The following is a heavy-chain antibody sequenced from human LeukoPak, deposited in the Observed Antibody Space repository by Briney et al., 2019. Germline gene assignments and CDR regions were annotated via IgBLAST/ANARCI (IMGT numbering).Heavy chain of an antibody. J-gene: IGHJ4*02. CDR1: GYTFTDYY. CDR3: ARGRFCGSTSCYLFDY. CDR2: INPNSGGT. D-gene: IGHD2-2*01. V-gene: IGHV1-2*02. Sequence: ASVKVSCKASGYTFTDYYMHWVRQAPGQGLEWMGWINPNSGGTDYAQKFQGRVTMTRDTSISTAYMELSRLRSDDTAVYYCARGRFCGSTSCYLFDYWGQGTLVTVSS.